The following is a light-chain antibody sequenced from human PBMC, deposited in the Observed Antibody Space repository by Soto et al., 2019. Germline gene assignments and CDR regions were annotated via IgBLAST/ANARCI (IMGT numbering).Light chain of an antibody. CDR1: QCLLHNNGXXY. J-gene: IGKJ4*01. CDR3: IQTLQTPLT. V-gene: IGKV2-28*01. CDR2: LAS. Sequence: DIVLSQSXLSLPVTTGETAHISCRYGQCLLHNNGXXYLEWXLQKPGXXPXXXXYLASNRAYGAPDRFSGSGSGTAFTLKISRVEAEDFGVYYCIQTLQTPLTFGGGTKVDIK.